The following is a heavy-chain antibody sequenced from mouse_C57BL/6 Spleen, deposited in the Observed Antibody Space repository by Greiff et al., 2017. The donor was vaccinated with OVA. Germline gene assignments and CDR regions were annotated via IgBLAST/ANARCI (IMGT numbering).Heavy chain of an antibody. CDR2: IYPGDGDT. Sequence: QVQLQQSGPELVKPGASVKLSCKASGYAFSSSWMNWVKQRPGKGLEWIGRIYPGDGDTNYNGKFKGKATLTADKSSSTAYMQLSSLTSEDSAVYFCARNYGSSYDFDYWGQGTTLTVSS. CDR3: ARNYGSSYDFDY. CDR1: GYAFSSSW. V-gene: IGHV1-82*01. D-gene: IGHD1-1*01. J-gene: IGHJ2*01.